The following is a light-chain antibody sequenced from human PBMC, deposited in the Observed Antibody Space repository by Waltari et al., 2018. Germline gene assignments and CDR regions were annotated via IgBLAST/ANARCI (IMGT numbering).Light chain of an antibody. Sequence: QSELTQPPSASGTPGQRVAISCSGTTSNIGTNPVTWYQQPPGTAPKLLIYNTNQRPSEVPDRFSGSKSGTSASLAISGLQSEDEAEYYCAAWDDSLNGPWVFGGGTKLTVL. CDR1: TSNIGTNP. CDR3: AAWDDSLNGPWV. V-gene: IGLV1-44*01. J-gene: IGLJ3*02. CDR2: NTN.